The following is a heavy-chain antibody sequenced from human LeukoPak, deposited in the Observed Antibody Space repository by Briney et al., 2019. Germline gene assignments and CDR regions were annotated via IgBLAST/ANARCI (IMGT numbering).Heavy chain of an antibody. J-gene: IGHJ4*02. D-gene: IGHD6-13*01. CDR2: ISSSSSYI. CDR1: GFTFSSYS. Sequence: GGSLRLSCAASGFTFSSYSMNWVRQAPGKGLEWVSSISSSSSYIYHADSVKGRFTISRDNAKNSLYLQMNSLRAEDTAVYYCARSYSSSWYYDYWGQGTLVTVSS. V-gene: IGHV3-21*01. CDR3: ARSYSSSWYYDY.